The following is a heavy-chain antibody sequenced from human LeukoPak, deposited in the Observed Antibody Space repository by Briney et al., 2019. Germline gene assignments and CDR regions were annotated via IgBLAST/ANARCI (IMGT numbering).Heavy chain of an antibody. Sequence: GGSLRLSCAVSGFPFSNAWMTWVRQAPGKGLEWIGRIKSKTDGGTTDYAAPVKGRFTISRDDSKNTLYLQMNSLKTEDTAVYYCATQPYNWGFDYWGQGTLVTVSS. CDR3: ATQPYNWGFDY. V-gene: IGHV3-15*01. CDR2: IKSKTDGGTT. CDR1: GFPFSNAW. D-gene: IGHD7-27*01. J-gene: IGHJ4*02.